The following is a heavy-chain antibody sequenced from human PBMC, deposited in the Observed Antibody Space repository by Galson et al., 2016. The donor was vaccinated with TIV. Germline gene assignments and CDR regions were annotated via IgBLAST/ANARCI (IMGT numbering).Heavy chain of an antibody. CDR1: GFSVSNNH. Sequence: SLRLSCAASGFSVSNNHMSWVRQAPGKGLEWVSFISNEGQTQYRDSVKGRFTISRDNSKNTLYLQMNSLRVEDTAVYFCARSTSGGYGGRQWGQGALVTVSS. J-gene: IGHJ4*02. D-gene: IGHD6-19*01. CDR2: ISNEGQT. V-gene: IGHV3-53*01. CDR3: ARSTSGGYGGRQ.